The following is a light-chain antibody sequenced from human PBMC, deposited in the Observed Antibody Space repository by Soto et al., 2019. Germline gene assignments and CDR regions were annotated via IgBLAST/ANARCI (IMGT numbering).Light chain of an antibody. CDR2: EVS. CDR3: SSYTSSSALV. J-gene: IGLJ1*01. CDR1: SSDVGGYNY. Sequence: SPGQSITISYTGTSSDVGGYNYVSWYQQHPGKAPKLMIYEVSNRPSGVSNRFSGSKSGNTASLTISGLQAEDEADYYCSSYTSSSALVFGTGTKVTVL. V-gene: IGLV2-14*01.